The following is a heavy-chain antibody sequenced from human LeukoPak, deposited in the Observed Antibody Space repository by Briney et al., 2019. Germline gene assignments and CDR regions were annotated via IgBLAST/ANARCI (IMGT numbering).Heavy chain of an antibody. CDR1: GFTFSSYA. V-gene: IGHV3-30-3*01. CDR3: ARVRLGMATL. CDR2: ISYDGSNK. Sequence: GRSLRLSCAASGFTFSSYAMHWVRQAPGKGLEWVAVISYDGSNKYYADSVKGRFTISRDNSKNTLYLQMNSLRAEDTAVYYCARVRLGMATLWGQGTMVTVSS. D-gene: IGHD5-24*01. J-gene: IGHJ3*01.